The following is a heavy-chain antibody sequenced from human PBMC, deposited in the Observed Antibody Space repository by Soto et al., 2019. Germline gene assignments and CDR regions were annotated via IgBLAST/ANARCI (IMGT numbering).Heavy chain of an antibody. J-gene: IGHJ4*02. CDR1: GYTFTSYG. CDR2: ISAYNGNT. Sequence: QVQLVQSGAEVKKPGASVKVSCKASGYTFTSYGISWVRQAPGQGLEWMGWISAYNGNTNYAQKLQGRVTMTTDTSTSTASMELRSLRSDDTAVYYCARVEEWLRFPPNLFDYWGQGTLVTVSS. CDR3: ARVEEWLRFPPNLFDY. D-gene: IGHD5-12*01. V-gene: IGHV1-18*01.